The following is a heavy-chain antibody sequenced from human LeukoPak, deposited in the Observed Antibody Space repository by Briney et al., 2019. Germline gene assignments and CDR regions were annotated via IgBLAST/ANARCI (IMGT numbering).Heavy chain of an antibody. J-gene: IGHJ4*02. CDR1: GYSISSGYY. V-gene: IGHV4-38-2*02. D-gene: IGHD3-22*01. CDR3: ARTAYDSSGYYLYY. CDR2: IYHSGST. Sequence: PSENLSLNCTVSGYSISSGYYWGWIRQPPGKGLEWIGSIYHSGSTYYNPSLKSRVTISVDTSKNQFSLKLSSVTAADTAVYYCARTAYDSSGYYLYYWGQGTLVTVSS.